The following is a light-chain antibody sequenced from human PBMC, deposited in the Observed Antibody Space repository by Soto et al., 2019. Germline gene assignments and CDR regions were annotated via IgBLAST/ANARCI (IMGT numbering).Light chain of an antibody. CDR2: AYT. CDR3: QSYDSSLSGPVV. CDR1: NSNIGAGYD. J-gene: IGLJ2*01. V-gene: IGLV1-40*01. Sequence: QSVLTQPPSVTGAPGQRVTISCTGTNSNIGAGYDVHWYQQFPGKAPKLLISAYTNRPSGIPDRFSGSKSGTSASLAITGLQAEDEADYYCQSYDSSLSGPVVFGGGTKLTVL.